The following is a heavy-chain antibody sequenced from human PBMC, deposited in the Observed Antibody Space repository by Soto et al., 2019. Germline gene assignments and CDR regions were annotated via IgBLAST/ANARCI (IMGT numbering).Heavy chain of an antibody. CDR1: GFTFSSYW. J-gene: IGHJ4*02. CDR2: INSDGSST. CDR3: ARDEGRYFDWLPPDY. Sequence: HPGGSLRLSCAASGFTFSSYWMHWVRQAPGKGLVWVSRINSDGSSTSYADSVKGRFTISRDNAKNTLYLQMNSLRAEDTAVYYCARDEGRYFDWLPPDYWGQGTLVTVSS. V-gene: IGHV3-74*01. D-gene: IGHD3-9*01.